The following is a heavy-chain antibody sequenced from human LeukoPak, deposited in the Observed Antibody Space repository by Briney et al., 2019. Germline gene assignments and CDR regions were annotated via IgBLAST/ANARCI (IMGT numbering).Heavy chain of an antibody. V-gene: IGHV3-23*01. CDR3: AKDRDVGYTFDY. J-gene: IGHJ4*02. D-gene: IGHD5-24*01. CDR1: GFTFSSYG. CDR2: ISGSGGST. Sequence: PGGSLRLSCAASGFTFSSYGMSWVRQAPGKGLEWVSAISGSGGSTYYADSVKGRFTISRDSSKNTLYLQMNSLRAEDTAVYYCAKDRDVGYTFDYWGQGTLVTVSS.